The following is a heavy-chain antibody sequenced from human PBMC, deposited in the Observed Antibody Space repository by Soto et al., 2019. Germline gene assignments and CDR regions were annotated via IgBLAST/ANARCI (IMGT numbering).Heavy chain of an antibody. V-gene: IGHV4-31*02. D-gene: IGHD4-17*01. CDR3: ARVRTVRCVDY. CDR2: IYYSGST. CDR1: GGSISSGGYY. J-gene: IGHJ4*02. Sequence: LCGGSISSGGYYWSWIRQHPGKGLEWIGYIYYSGSTYYNPSLKSRVTISVDTSKNQFSLKLSSVTAADTAVYYCARVRTVRCVDYWGQGTLVTVSS.